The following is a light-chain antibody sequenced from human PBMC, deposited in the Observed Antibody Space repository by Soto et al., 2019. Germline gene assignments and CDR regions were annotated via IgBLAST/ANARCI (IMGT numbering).Light chain of an antibody. CDR1: LPISNY. Sequence: DIQMTQSPSSLSASVGDRVTITCRAILPISNYLAWYQQKPWKIPNLLIYAPSTLKAVVPSRFSGSGSGTDFTLTISSLQPEDVAAYYCQKYHSATLTFGGGTKVEIK. CDR3: QKYHSATLT. CDR2: APS. V-gene: IGKV1-27*01. J-gene: IGKJ4*01.